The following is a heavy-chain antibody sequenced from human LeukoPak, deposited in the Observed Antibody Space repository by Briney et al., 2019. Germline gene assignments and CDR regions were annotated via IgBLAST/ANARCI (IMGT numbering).Heavy chain of an antibody. Sequence: GASVKVSCKVSGYTLSELSMQWVRPAPGKGLGWMGGFDPEDGETIYAQKFQDRVTMTEDTSTDTAYMELSSLRAEDTAVYYCATRHPHYGDYVEDYWGQGTVVTVSS. CDR3: ATRHPHYGDYVEDY. J-gene: IGHJ4*02. CDR2: FDPEDGET. D-gene: IGHD4-17*01. CDR1: GYTLSELS. V-gene: IGHV1-24*01.